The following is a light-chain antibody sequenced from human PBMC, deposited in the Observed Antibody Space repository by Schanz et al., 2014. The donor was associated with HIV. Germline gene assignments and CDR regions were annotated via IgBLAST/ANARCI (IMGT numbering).Light chain of an antibody. V-gene: IGLV1-40*01. CDR2: ANT. J-gene: IGLJ2*01. Sequence: QSVLTQAPSASGAPGQRVTISCTGGSSNLGTNFQVHWYQQLPGTAPKLLIYANTNRPSGVPDRFSGSRSGTSASLAISGLQSEDEADYYCSSHAGSNKVFGGGTKLTV. CDR3: SSHAGSNKV. CDR1: SSNLGTNFQ.